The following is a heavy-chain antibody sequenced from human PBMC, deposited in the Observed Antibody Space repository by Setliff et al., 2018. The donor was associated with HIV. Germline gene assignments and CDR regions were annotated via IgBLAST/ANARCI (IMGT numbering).Heavy chain of an antibody. D-gene: IGHD4-17*01. CDR1: GDSISSGSFH. CDR3: ARALTTINEDGFHI. J-gene: IGHJ3*02. V-gene: IGHV4-61*09. Sequence: SETLSLTCSVSGDSISSGSFHWTWIRQSAGKGLEWIGHIYTNGYTNYNPSLKSRVTISVDTSKNQFSLRLDSVTATDTAPYFCARALTTINEDGFHIWGQGTVVTVSS. CDR2: IYTNGYT.